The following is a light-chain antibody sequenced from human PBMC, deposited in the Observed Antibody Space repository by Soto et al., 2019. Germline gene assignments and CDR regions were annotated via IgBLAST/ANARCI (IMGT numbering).Light chain of an antibody. J-gene: IGKJ4*01. CDR2: EAS. Sequence: EIVLTQSPATLSLSPGERATLSCRASQRVSSYLPWHQPTPGQAPWRLLYEASNSASGIPASFSGSQSETYFTLTLSTLLPEDFAVYYCQQRRSWLTFCGGTKVDIK. CDR1: QRVSSY. CDR3: QQRRSWLT. V-gene: IGKV3-11*01.